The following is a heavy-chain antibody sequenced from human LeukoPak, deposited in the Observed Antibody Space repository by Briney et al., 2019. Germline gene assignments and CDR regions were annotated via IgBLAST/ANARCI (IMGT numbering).Heavy chain of an antibody. D-gene: IGHD3-22*01. CDR3: ATYPGRYYYDSSGEEYFQH. CDR1: GFTLSSYW. CDR2: INSDGSST. J-gene: IGHJ1*01. V-gene: IGHV3-74*01. Sequence: GGSLRLSCAASGFTLSSYWMHWVRQAPGKGLVWVSRINSDGSSTSYADSVKGRFTISRDNAKNTLYLQMNSLRAEDTAVYYCATYPGRYYYDSSGEEYFQHWGQGTLVTVSS.